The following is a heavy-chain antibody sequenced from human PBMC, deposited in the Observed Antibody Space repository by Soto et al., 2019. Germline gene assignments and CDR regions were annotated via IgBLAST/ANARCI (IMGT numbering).Heavy chain of an antibody. CDR2: IYTSGST. D-gene: IGHD1-26*01. V-gene: IGHV4-4*07. CDR1: GGSIRSYY. J-gene: IGHJ6*02. Sequence: QVQLQESGPGLVKPSETLSLTCNVSGGSIRSYYWSWVRQPAGKPLEWIGRIYTSGSTKYNPSLQSRVSMSVDTSKNQFSLEVTSVTAADTAVYYCAREGASGFGMDVWGLGTTVTVSS. CDR3: AREGASGFGMDV.